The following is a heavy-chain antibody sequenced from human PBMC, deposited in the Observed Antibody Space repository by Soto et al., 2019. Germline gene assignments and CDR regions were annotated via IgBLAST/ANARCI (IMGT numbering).Heavy chain of an antibody. Sequence: EVQLVESGGGLVQPGGSLKLSCAASGFTLSDSAIHWVRQASGKGLEWVGRIRSKGNNYATTYGASLKGRFTISRDESKNMAYLQMNSLNTDDAAVYYCSRQASDFWSGKPQYYMDVWGKGTTVTVSS. CDR3: SRQASDFWSGKPQYYMDV. V-gene: IGHV3-73*01. CDR2: IRSKGNNYAT. J-gene: IGHJ6*03. CDR1: GFTLSDSA. D-gene: IGHD3-3*01.